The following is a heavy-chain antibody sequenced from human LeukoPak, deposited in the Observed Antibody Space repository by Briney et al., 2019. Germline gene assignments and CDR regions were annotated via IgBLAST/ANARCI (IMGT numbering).Heavy chain of an antibody. CDR2: ISGSGGST. V-gene: IGHV3-23*01. Sequence: PGGSLRLSCAASGFTFSSYSMNWVRQAPGKGLEWVSAISGSGGSTYYADSVKGRFTISRDNSKNTLYLQMNSLRAEDTAVYYCAKAAQWELLLGVYWGQGTLVTVSS. D-gene: IGHD1-26*01. CDR3: AKAAQWELLLGVY. J-gene: IGHJ4*02. CDR1: GFTFSSYS.